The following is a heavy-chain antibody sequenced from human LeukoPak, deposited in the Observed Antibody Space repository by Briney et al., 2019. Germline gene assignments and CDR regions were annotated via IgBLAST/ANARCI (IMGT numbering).Heavy chain of an antibody. CDR1: GFTFSTYG. CDR2: ITGSATST. Sequence: GGSLRLSCAASGFTFSTYGMHWVRQAPGKGLEWVSGITGSATSTYYSDSVKGRFTISRDNSKNTLYLQMNSLSAEDTAVYYCAKASRFGYSYGPREYFYYMDVWGKGTTVTISS. V-gene: IGHV3-23*01. CDR3: AKASRFGYSYGPREYFYYMDV. J-gene: IGHJ6*03. D-gene: IGHD5-18*01.